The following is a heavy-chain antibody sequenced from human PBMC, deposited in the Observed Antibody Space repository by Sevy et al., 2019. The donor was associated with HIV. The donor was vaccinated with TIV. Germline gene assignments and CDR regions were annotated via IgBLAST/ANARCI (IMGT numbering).Heavy chain of an antibody. J-gene: IGHJ4*02. V-gene: IGHV3-48*02. CDR1: GFSFSTYS. Sequence: GGSLRLSCAASGFSFSTYSMNWVRQAPGKGLGWVSYISSSSSAIQYADSVKGRFTISRDNAKNSLYLQMNSLRDEDTAMYYCARDSRGSGTDFDYWGQGTLVTVSS. D-gene: IGHD3-10*01. CDR3: ARDSRGSGTDFDY. CDR2: ISSSSSAI.